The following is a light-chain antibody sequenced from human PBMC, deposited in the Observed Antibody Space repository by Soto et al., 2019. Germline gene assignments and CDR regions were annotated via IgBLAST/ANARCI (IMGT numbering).Light chain of an antibody. CDR3: SSYTTSSTHVV. CDR1: SSDVGSYNL. Sequence: QSALTQAASVSGSPGQSITISCTGTSSDVGSYNLVSWYQQHPGKAPKLMIYEVSNRPSGISNRFSGSKSGNTASLTISGLQAEDEADYYCSSYTTSSTHVVFGGGTKVTVL. J-gene: IGLJ2*01. CDR2: EVS. V-gene: IGLV2-14*02.